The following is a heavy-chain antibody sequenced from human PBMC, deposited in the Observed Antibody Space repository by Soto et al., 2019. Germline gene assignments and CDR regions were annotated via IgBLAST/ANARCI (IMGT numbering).Heavy chain of an antibody. CDR3: ARDLAAVPRAFDY. CDR1: GGSISSYF. J-gene: IGHJ4*02. CDR2: VYYTGTT. V-gene: IGHV4-59*01. D-gene: IGHD6-13*01. Sequence: QVQLQESGPGLLKPSETLSLTCTVSGGSISSYFYIWVRQPPGKGLEWIGSVYYTGTTDYNPSLRSRVTTSVDTSKTQFSLNLRSVTAADASVYYCARDLAAVPRAFDYWGRGTLVTVSS.